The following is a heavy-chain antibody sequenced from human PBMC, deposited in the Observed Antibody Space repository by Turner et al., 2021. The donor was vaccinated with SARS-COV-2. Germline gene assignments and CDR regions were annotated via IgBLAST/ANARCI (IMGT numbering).Heavy chain of an antibody. D-gene: IGHD6-13*01. J-gene: IGHJ6*02. CDR1: GITFSSYS. V-gene: IGHV3-48*01. CDR3: ARVSGSSSYYYYGMDV. CDR2: ISSSSSTI. Sequence: VQLVESGGGLVQPGRSLRLSCAASGITFSSYSMNWVRQAPGKGLEWVSYISSSSSTIYYADSVKGRFTISRDNDKNSLYLQMNSLRAEDTAVYNCARVSGSSSYYYYGMDVWGQGTTVTVSS.